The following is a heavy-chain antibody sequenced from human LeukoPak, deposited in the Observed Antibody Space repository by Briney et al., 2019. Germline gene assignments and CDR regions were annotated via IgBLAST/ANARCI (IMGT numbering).Heavy chain of an antibody. CDR2: INHSGST. CDR3: ARGLGPSST. D-gene: IGHD6-13*01. Sequence: SETLSLTCAVYGGSSSGYYWSWIRQPPGKGLEWIGEINHSGSTNYNPSLKSRVTISVDTSRNQFSLKLSSVTAADTAVYYCARGLGPSSTWGQGTLVIVSS. CDR1: GGSSSGYY. J-gene: IGHJ5*02. V-gene: IGHV4-34*01.